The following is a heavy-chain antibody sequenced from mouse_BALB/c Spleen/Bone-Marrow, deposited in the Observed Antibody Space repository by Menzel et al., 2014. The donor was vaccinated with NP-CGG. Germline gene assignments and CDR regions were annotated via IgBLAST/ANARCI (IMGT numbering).Heavy chain of an antibody. CDR3: ARMHYYGYVAY. D-gene: IGHD1-2*01. CDR2: INPDSSMI. J-gene: IGHJ3*01. V-gene: IGHV4-1*02. Sequence: EVKLVESGGGLVQPGGSLKLSCAASGFDFSRYWMSWVRQAPGKGLEWIGEINPDSSMINYTPSLRDKFIISRDNAKNTLYLQMSKVRSEDTALYYCARMHYYGYVAYWGQGTLVTVSA. CDR1: GFDFSRYW.